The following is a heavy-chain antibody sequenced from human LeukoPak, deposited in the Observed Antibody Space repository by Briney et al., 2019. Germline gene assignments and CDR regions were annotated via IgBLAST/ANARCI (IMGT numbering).Heavy chain of an antibody. CDR2: ISGSGGST. CDR1: GFTFSSYA. CDR3: ARDSYYDFWSGYLPYEDY. V-gene: IGHV3-23*01. Sequence: GGSLRLSCAASGFTFSSYAMSWVRQAPGKGLEWVSAISGSGGSTYYADSVKGRFTISRDNSKNTLYLQMNSLRAEDTAVYYCARDSYYDFWSGYLPYEDYWGQGTLVTVSS. D-gene: IGHD3-3*01. J-gene: IGHJ4*02.